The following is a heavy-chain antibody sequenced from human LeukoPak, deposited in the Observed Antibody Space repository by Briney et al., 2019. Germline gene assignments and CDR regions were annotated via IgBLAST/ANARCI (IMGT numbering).Heavy chain of an antibody. CDR3: ARIARSGYSSWFDP. CDR2: INHSGST. Sequence: SETLSLTCAVYGGSFSGYYRSWIRQPPGKGLEWIGEINHSGSTNYNPSLKSRVTISVDTSKNQFSLKLSSVTAADTAVYYCARIARSGYSSWFDPWGQGTLVTVSS. J-gene: IGHJ5*02. D-gene: IGHD3-3*01. V-gene: IGHV4-34*01. CDR1: GGSFSGYY.